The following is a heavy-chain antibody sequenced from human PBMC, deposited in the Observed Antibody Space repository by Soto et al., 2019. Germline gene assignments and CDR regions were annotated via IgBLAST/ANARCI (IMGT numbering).Heavy chain of an antibody. Sequence: PSGSLTLSCGASGFTFSEYGRHWVRQSPGRGLEWLAVISPDGGNNYYGGSVKGPFAMCRDNSKVSMSMQMYSLRLGDTATSYCARVLDTTSVGYSYDRMDVWGQGTTVTVSS. CDR3: ARVLDTTSVGYSYDRMDV. CDR1: GFTFSEYG. J-gene: IGHJ6*02. CDR2: ISPDGGNN. D-gene: IGHD1-1*01. V-gene: IGHV3-30*03.